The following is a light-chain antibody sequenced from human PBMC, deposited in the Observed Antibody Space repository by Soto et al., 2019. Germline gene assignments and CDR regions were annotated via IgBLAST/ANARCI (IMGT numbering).Light chain of an antibody. CDR1: QDISNY. J-gene: IGKJ1*01. Sequence: DIQMTQSPSSLSASVVDRVTITFQASQDISNYLNWYQQKPGKAPKLLIYKASTLKSGVPSRFSGSGSGTEFTLTISSLQPDDFAVYYCQQYSSSRTFGQGTKVDIK. CDR2: KAS. CDR3: QQYSSSRT. V-gene: IGKV1-5*03.